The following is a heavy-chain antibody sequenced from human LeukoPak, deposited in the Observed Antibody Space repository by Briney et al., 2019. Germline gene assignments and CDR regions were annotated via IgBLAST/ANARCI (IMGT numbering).Heavy chain of an antibody. CDR3: ATADYDFWSGYPRS. V-gene: IGHV1-18*01. D-gene: IGHD3-3*01. Sequence: ASVKGSCKTSGYTFTSYGISWVRQAPGQGLEWIGWISAYNGNTNYAQKLQGRVTMTTDTSTSTAYMELRSLRSEDTGVYYCATADYDFWSGYPRSWGQGTLVTVSS. CDR1: GYTFTSYG. CDR2: ISAYNGNT. J-gene: IGHJ5*02.